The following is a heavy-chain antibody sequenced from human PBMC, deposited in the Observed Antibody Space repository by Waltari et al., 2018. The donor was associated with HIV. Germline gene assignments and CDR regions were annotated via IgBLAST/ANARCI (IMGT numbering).Heavy chain of an antibody. J-gene: IGHJ3*02. CDR2: IRSKANSYAT. CDR1: GFTFSGSA. Sequence: EVQLVESGGGLVQPGGSLKLSCAASGFTFSGSAMHWVRQASGKGLEWVGRIRSKANSYATAYAASVKGRFTISRDDSKNTAYLQMNSLKTEDTAVYYCTRLVDTDAFDIWGQGTMVTVSS. V-gene: IGHV3-73*02. D-gene: IGHD5-18*01. CDR3: TRLVDTDAFDI.